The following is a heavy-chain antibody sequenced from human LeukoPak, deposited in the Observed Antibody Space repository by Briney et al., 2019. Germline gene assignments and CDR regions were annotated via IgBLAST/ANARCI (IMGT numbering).Heavy chain of an antibody. CDR2: ISSSSSTI. Sequence: PGGSLRLSCAASGFTFSSYSMNCVRQAPGKGLEWVSYISSSSSTIYYADSVKGRFTISRDNAKNSLYLQMNSLRAEDTAVYYCARGAWYSSSKEIDYWGQGTLVTVSS. J-gene: IGHJ4*02. V-gene: IGHV3-48*01. CDR1: GFTFSSYS. CDR3: ARGAWYSSSKEIDY. D-gene: IGHD6-13*01.